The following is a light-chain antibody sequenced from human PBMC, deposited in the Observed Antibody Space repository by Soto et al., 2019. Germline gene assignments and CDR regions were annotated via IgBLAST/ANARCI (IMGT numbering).Light chain of an antibody. Sequence: QSALTQPASVSWSPGQSITISCTGSSSDIGDYGYVSWYQQHPGKAPKLMIYEVSNRPSGVSNRFSGSKSGNTASLTISGLQAEDEADYYCSSYTSSNSVLFGGGTQLTVL. CDR3: SSYTSSNSVL. CDR2: EVS. J-gene: IGLJ3*02. V-gene: IGLV2-14*01. CDR1: SSDIGDYGY.